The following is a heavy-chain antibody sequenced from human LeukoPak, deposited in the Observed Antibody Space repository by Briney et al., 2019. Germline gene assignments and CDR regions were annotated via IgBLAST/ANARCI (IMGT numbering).Heavy chain of an antibody. CDR1: GFIFRNYA. V-gene: IGHV3-23*01. Sequence: GGSLRLSCAASGFIFRNYAMSWVRQAPGRGLEWVSAITGSGDTTYYADSVKGRFTISRDNSKNTLYVEMNTLRAEDTAVYYCAKWGDYDILTGYYVSDFWGQGTLVTVSS. D-gene: IGHD3-9*01. CDR2: ITGSGDTT. CDR3: AKWGDYDILTGYYVSDF. J-gene: IGHJ4*02.